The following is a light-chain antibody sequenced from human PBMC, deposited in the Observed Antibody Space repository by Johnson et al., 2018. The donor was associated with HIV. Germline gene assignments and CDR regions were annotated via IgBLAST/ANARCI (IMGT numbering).Light chain of an antibody. Sequence: SVLTQPPSVSAAPGQKVTISCSGSSSNIGNNYVSWYQQLPGTAPKLLIYENNKRPSGIPDRFSGSKSGTSATLGITGLQTGDEADYYCGTWNTRLSAGHVFGPGTRVTVL. V-gene: IGLV1-51*02. CDR3: GTWNTRLSAGHV. CDR1: SSNIGNNY. J-gene: IGLJ1*01. CDR2: ENN.